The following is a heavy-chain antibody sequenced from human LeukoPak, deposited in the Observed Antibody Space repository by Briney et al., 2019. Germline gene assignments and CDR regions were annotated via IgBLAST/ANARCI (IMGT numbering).Heavy chain of an antibody. CDR1: GGSISSSSYY. D-gene: IGHD3-10*01. CDR2: IYYSGST. J-gene: IGHJ4*02. CDR3: ATYSSGMAYDYFDY. V-gene: IGHV4-39*07. Sequence: SETLSLTCTVSGGSISSSSYYWGWIRQPPGKGLEWIGSIYYSGSTYYNPSLKSRVTISVDTSKNQFSLKLSSVTAADTAVYYCATYSSGMAYDYFDYWGQGTLVTVSS.